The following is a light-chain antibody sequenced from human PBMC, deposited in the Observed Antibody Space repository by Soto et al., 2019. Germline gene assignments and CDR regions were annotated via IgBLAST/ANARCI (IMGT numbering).Light chain of an antibody. CDR1: QSVSNSY. CDR3: QQYGSSPLT. J-gene: IGKJ4*01. Sequence: EIVLTQSPGTVSLSPGERASLSCRASQSVSNSYLAWYQQKPGQAPMLLIYGASGRATGITDRLSGSGSGTDLNLTISRLEPEDFAVYYCQQYGSSPLTCGGGTKVDI. V-gene: IGKV3-20*01. CDR2: GAS.